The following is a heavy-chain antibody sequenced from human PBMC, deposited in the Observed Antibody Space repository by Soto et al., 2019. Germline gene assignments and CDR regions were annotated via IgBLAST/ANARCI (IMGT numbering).Heavy chain of an antibody. D-gene: IGHD3-22*01. CDR1: GYTFTSYY. V-gene: IGHV1-46*01. J-gene: IGHJ6*02. Sequence: GASVKVSCKASGYTFTSYYMHWVRQAPGQGLEWMGIINPSGGSTSYAQKFQGRVTMTRDTSTSTVYMELSSLRSEDTAVYYCARFRKDYYDSSGYSSYYYGMDVWGQGTTVTVSS. CDR3: ARFRKDYYDSSGYSSYYYGMDV. CDR2: INPSGGST.